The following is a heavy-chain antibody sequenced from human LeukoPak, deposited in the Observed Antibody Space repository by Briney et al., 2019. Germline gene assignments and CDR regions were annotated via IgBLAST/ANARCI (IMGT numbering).Heavy chain of an antibody. CDR3: ATPTYYYGSGSCYFDY. V-gene: IGHV1-24*01. J-gene: IGHJ4*02. Sequence: ASVKVSCKVSGYTLTELSMHWVRQAPGKGLEWMGGFDSEDGETIYAQKFQGRVTMTEDTSTDTAYMELSSLRSEDTAVYYCATPTYYYGSGSCYFDYWGQGTLVTVSS. CDR1: GYTLTELS. D-gene: IGHD3-10*01. CDR2: FDSEDGET.